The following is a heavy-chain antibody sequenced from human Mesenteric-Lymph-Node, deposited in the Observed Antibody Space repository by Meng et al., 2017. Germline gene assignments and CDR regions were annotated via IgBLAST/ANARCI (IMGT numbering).Heavy chain of an antibody. J-gene: IGHJ5*02. D-gene: IGHD3-10*01. V-gene: IGHV4-59*01. Sequence: GSLRLSCTVSDGSISSYYWSWIRQPPGKGLEWIGYIYSSGTTKYNPSLKSRVTISVDTSKNQLSLKLSSVTAADTAMYYCARDFGMASRFDPWGQGTLVTVSS. CDR2: IYSSGTT. CDR3: ARDFGMASRFDP. CDR1: DGSISSYY.